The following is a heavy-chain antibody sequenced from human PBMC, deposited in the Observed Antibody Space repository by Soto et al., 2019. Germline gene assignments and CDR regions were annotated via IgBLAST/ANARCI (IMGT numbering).Heavy chain of an antibody. D-gene: IGHD6-13*01. J-gene: IGHJ4*02. CDR1: GFIFSDYA. Sequence: QVQLVERGGGVVQPGRSLRLSCGASGFIFSDYAMHWVRQAPGKGLEWVAVISYGGDNKYYAASVRGRFAIPRDNLKNTLDLQMNSLNPEDTAVYHCAKARHSTSWYGLEADFWGQGTLVTVSS. CDR2: ISYGGDNK. CDR3: AKARHSTSWYGLEADF. V-gene: IGHV3-30*09.